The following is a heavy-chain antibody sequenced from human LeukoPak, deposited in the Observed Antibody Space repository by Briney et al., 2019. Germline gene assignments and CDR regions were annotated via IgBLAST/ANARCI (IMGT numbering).Heavy chain of an antibody. CDR3: ARVAARLNWFDP. V-gene: IGHV3-74*01. CDR1: GFTCSSYQ. D-gene: IGHD6-6*01. CDR2: INSDGSST. Sequence: GGSLRLSCAASGFTCSSYQMHWVRQAPGKGRVWVLRINSDGSSTSYADSVKGRFTISRDNAKNTLYLQMNSLRAEDTAVYYCARVAARLNWFDPWGQGTLVTVSS. J-gene: IGHJ5*02.